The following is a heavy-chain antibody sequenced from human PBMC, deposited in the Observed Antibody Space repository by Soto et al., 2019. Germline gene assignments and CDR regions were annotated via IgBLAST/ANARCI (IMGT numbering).Heavy chain of an antibody. Sequence: QVQLQESGPGLVKPSQTLSLTCTVSGGSISSGGYYWSWIRQHPGKGLEWIGYIYYSGSTYYNPCLRSLVTISVDTSKNQCSLELSSVTAGDTAVYYCARGSYCSSDRCSKGGDWFDPWGQGTLVTVSS. D-gene: IGHD2-2*01. CDR1: GGSISSGGYY. CDR2: IYYSGST. CDR3: ARGSYCSSDRCSKGGDWFDP. J-gene: IGHJ5*02. V-gene: IGHV4-31*01.